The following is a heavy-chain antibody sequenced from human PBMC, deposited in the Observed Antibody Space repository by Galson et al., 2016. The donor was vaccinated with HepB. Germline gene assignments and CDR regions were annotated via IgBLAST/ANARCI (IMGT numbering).Heavy chain of an antibody. CDR2: IFPRDSDI. V-gene: IGHV5-51*01. Sequence: QSGAEVKKPGESLKISCKGSGYSFSSYWIGWVRQMPGKGLEWMGIIFPRDSDIRYSPSFEGQVSISADKSINTAYLHWSSLKASDTAKYFCAGHRSGIAADWGQGTLVTVSS. CDR1: GYSFSSYW. CDR3: AGHRSGIAAD. D-gene: IGHD6-13*01. J-gene: IGHJ4*02.